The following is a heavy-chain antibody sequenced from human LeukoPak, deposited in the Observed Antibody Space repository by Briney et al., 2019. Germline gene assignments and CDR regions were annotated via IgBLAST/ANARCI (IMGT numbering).Heavy chain of an antibody. V-gene: IGHV5-51*01. D-gene: IGHD5-24*01. CDR2: IYPRDSNT. CDR1: GYSFTTYW. CDR3: ARPDGYNSFDF. Sequence: GESLKISCKGSGYSFTTYWIGWVRQMPGKGLEWMGIIYPRDSNTRYSPSFQGQVTISADKSITTAYLQWSSLRASDTAMYYCARPDGYNSFDFWGQGTLVTVSS. J-gene: IGHJ4*02.